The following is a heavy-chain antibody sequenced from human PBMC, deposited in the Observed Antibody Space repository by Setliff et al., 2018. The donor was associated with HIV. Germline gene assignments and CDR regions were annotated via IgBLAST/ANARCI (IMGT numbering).Heavy chain of an antibody. D-gene: IGHD6-6*01. Sequence: PSETLSLTCAVYGGSFSDDYWSWIRQPPGRGMEWIGEINHAGRTNYNPSLKSRVIMAVDASKSQISLNLTSVTAADTAVYYCARGDGSLAARPSRYSFYYMDVWGKGTTVTVSS. CDR2: INHAGRT. CDR1: GGSFSDDY. CDR3: ARGDGSLAARPSRYSFYYMDV. J-gene: IGHJ6*03. V-gene: IGHV4-34*01.